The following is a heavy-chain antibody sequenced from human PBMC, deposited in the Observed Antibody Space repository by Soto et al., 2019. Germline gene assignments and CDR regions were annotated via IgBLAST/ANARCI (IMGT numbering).Heavy chain of an antibody. J-gene: IGHJ4*02. Sequence: PSETLSLTCAVSGGSISGSYYYWGWLRQSPGRGPEWIGSVFYTGLTSYTPSLESRVSVSVDTSKNQFSLKVSAVTAADTAVYYCASSQKGYNWNYFDHWGQGALVTVSS. CDR1: GGSISGSYYY. V-gene: IGHV4-39*01. CDR3: ASSQKGYNWNYFDH. D-gene: IGHD1-20*01. CDR2: VFYTGLT.